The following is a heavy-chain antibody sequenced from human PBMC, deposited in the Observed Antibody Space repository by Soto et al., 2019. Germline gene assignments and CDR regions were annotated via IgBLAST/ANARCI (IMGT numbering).Heavy chain of an antibody. D-gene: IGHD6-19*01. V-gene: IGHV3-30*03. J-gene: IGHJ4*02. Sequence: PGGSLRLSCAASGFTFSSYGMHWVRQAPGKGLEWVAVISYDGSNKYYADSVKGRFTISRDNSKNTLYLQMNSLRAGGTAVYYCAIYSSGWYPLDYWGQGTLVTVSS. CDR1: GFTFSSYG. CDR2: ISYDGSNK. CDR3: AIYSSGWYPLDY.